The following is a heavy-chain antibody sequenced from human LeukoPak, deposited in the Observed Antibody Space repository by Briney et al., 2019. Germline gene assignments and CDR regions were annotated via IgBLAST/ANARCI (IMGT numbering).Heavy chain of an antibody. CDR3: AKEGANYYDSSGYYYFFDY. CDR1: GFTFSSYA. J-gene: IGHJ4*02. CDR2: ISGSGGST. Sequence: GGSLRLSCAASGFTFSSYAMSWVRQAPGKGLEWVSAISGSGGSTYYADSVKGRFTISRDNSKNALYLQMNSLRAEDTAVYYCAKEGANYYDSSGYYYFFDYWGQGTLVTVSS. D-gene: IGHD3-22*01. V-gene: IGHV3-23*01.